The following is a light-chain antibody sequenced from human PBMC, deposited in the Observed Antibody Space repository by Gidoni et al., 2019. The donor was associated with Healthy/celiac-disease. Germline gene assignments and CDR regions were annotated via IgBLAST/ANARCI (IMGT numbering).Light chain of an antibody. CDR3: QQRSNWPPYT. CDR1: QSVSSY. V-gene: IGKV3-11*01. J-gene: IGKJ2*01. Sequence: EIVLTQSPATLSLSPGERATLSCRASQSVSSYLAWYQQKPGQAPRLLNYGASNRATGIPARFSGSGSGTDFTLTISSLEPEDFAVYYCQQRSNWPPYTFGQGTKLEIK. CDR2: GAS.